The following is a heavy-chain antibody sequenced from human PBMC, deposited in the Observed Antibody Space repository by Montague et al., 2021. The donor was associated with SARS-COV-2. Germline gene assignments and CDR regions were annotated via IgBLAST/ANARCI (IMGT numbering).Heavy chain of an antibody. V-gene: IGHV4-39*01. CDR1: GGSIRTSSYY. D-gene: IGHD4-17*01. Sequence: SETLSLTCTVSGGSIRTSSYYWGWIRQPPGKGLDWIGSIYHSGSTYYNPSLKSRVTISVDTSKNQFSLKLSSVTAADTAVYYCARRGGALDAFDIWGHGTMVIVSS. CDR2: IYHSGST. J-gene: IGHJ3*02. CDR3: ARRGGALDAFDI.